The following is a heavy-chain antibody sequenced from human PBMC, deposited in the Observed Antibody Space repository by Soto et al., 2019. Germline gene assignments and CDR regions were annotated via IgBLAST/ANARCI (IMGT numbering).Heavy chain of an antibody. CDR2: IYHSGST. Sequence: SETLSLTCAVSGGSISSGGYSWSWIRQPPGKGLEWIGYIYHSGSTYYNPSLKSRVTISVDRSKNQFSLKLSSVTAADTAVYYCDRALEQQPDYYGMDVWGQGTTVTVSS. V-gene: IGHV4-30-2*01. CDR3: DRALEQQPDYYGMDV. CDR1: GGSISSGGYS. D-gene: IGHD6-13*01. J-gene: IGHJ6*02.